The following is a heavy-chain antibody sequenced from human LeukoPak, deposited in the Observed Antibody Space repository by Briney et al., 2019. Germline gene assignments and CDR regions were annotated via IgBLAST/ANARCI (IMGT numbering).Heavy chain of an antibody. CDR2: ISSSSSYI. Sequence: GGSLRLSCAASGFTFSSYSMNWVRQAPGKGLEWVSSISSSSSYIYYADSVKGRFTISRDNAKNSLYLQMNSLRAEDTAVYYCARGPRYCSSTSCSVDYWGQGTLVTVSS. J-gene: IGHJ4*02. CDR1: GFTFSSYS. D-gene: IGHD2-2*01. V-gene: IGHV3-21*01. CDR3: ARGPRYCSSTSCSVDY.